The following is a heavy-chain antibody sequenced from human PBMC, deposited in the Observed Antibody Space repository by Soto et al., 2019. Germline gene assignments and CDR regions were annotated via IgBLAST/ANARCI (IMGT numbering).Heavy chain of an antibody. CDR3: ARGDSTDCSNRVCSFFYNHDMDV. Sequence: ASVKVSCKASGYSFTDYHIHWVRQAPGQGLEWLGRINPKSGGTSTAQKFQGWVTMTTDTSISTASMELTRLTSDDTAIYYCARGDSTDCSNRVCSFFYNHDMDVW. CDR2: INPKSGGT. CDR1: GYSFTDYH. D-gene: IGHD2-8*01. V-gene: IGHV1-2*04. J-gene: IGHJ6*01.